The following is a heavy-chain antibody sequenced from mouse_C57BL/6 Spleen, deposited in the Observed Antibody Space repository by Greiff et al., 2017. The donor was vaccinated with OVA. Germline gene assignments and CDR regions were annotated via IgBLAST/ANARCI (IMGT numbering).Heavy chain of an antibody. CDR1: GYTFTDYY. Sequence: VQLQQSGPELVKPGASVKISCKASGYTFTDYYMNWVKQSHGKSLEWIGDINPNNGGTSYNQKFKGKATLTVDKSSSTAYMELRSLTSEDSAVYYCARSATVRAMDYWGQGTSVTVSS. J-gene: IGHJ4*01. CDR3: ARSATVRAMDY. D-gene: IGHD1-1*01. V-gene: IGHV1-26*01. CDR2: INPNNGGT.